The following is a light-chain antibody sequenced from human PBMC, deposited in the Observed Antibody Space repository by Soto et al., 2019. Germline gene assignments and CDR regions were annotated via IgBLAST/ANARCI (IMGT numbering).Light chain of an antibody. CDR1: TSNLGAGYD. CDR2: GNR. V-gene: IGLV1-40*01. CDR3: QAYDYSLTASV. Sequence: QDVVTQPPSVSGAPGQRVTLSCTGNTSNLGAGYDVHWYQQLPGAAPKLVIFGNRNRPSGVPERFSGSKSGTSASLAITGLQAEDEADYYCQAYDYSLTASVFGGGTKLTVL. J-gene: IGLJ3*02.